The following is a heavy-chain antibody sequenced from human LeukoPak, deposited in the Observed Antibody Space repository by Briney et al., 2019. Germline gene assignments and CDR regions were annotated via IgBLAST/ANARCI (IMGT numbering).Heavy chain of an antibody. CDR2: FDPEDGET. Sequence: GASVKVSCKVSGYTLTELSMHWVRQAPGKGLEWMGGFDPEDGETIYAQKFQGRVTMTEDTSTDTAYMELSSLRSEDTAVYYCARDWSGYYDSSGSLSASGDFDYWGQGTLVTVSS. V-gene: IGHV1-24*01. J-gene: IGHJ4*02. CDR1: GYTLTELS. D-gene: IGHD3-22*01. CDR3: ARDWSGYYDSSGSLSASGDFDY.